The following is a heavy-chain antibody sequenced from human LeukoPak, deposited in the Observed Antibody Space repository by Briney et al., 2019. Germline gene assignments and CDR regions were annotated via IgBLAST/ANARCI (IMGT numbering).Heavy chain of an antibody. CDR3: ARADYSNREVDY. D-gene: IGHD4-11*01. CDR1: GYTFTGYY. CDR2: INPNSGGT. J-gene: IGHJ4*02. V-gene: IGHV1-2*02. Sequence: ASVKVSCKASGYTFTGYYMHWVRQAPGQGLEWMGWINPNSGGTNYAQKFQGRVTMTRDTSISTAYMELSRLRSDDTAVYYCARADYSNREVDYWGQGTLVTVSS.